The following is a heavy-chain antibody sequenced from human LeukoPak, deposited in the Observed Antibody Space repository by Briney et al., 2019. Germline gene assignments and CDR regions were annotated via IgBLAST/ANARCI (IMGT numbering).Heavy chain of an antibody. CDR2: INPNSGGT. V-gene: IGHV1-2*02. J-gene: IGHJ5*02. CDR1: GGTFSSYA. Sequence: ASVKVSCKASGGTFSSYAISWVRQAPGQGLEWMGWINPNSGGTNYAQKFQGRVTMTRDTSISTAYMELSRLRSDDTAVYYCARATDIVVVQGGWFDPWGQGTLVTVSS. CDR3: ARATDIVVVQGGWFDP. D-gene: IGHD2-2*01.